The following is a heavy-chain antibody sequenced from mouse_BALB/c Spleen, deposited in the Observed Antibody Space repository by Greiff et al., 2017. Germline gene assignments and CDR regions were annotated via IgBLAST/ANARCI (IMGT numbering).Heavy chain of an antibody. V-gene: IGHV1-69*02. CDR3: TRTGTSGDYFDY. J-gene: IGHJ2*01. CDR2: IYPSDSYT. Sequence: QVHVKQSGAELVRPGASVKLSCKASGYTFTSYWINWVKQRPGQGLEWIGNIYPSDSYTNYNQKFKDKATLTVDKSSSTAYMQLSSPTSEDSAVYYCTRTGTSGDYFDYWGQGTTLTVSS. CDR1: GYTFTSYW. D-gene: IGHD4-1*01.